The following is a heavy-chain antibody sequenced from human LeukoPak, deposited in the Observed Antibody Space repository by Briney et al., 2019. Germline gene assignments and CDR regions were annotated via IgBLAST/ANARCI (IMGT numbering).Heavy chain of an antibody. J-gene: IGHJ4*02. CDR2: IIPIFGTA. D-gene: IGHD1-7*01. CDR1: GGTFSSYA. Sequence: SVKVSCKASGGTFSSYAISWVRQAPGQGLEWMGGIIPIFGTANYAQKFQGRVTITTDESTSTAYMELSSLRSEDTAVYYCARGPPHRVSWNYEYYFDYWGQGTLVTVSS. CDR3: ARGPPHRVSWNYEYYFDY. V-gene: IGHV1-69*05.